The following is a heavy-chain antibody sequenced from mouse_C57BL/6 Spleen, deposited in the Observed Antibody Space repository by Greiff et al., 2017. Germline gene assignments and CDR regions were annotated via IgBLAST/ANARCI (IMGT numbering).Heavy chain of an antibody. Sequence: VQRVESGPGLVQPSQSLSITCTVSGFSLTSYGVHWVRQSPGKGLEWLGVIWRGGSTDYNAAFMSRLSITKDNSKSQVFFKMNSLQADDTAIYYCAKHGSSYDYAMDYWGQGTSVTVSS. CDR3: AKHGSSYDYAMDY. D-gene: IGHD1-1*01. V-gene: IGHV2-5*01. CDR1: GFSLTSYG. J-gene: IGHJ4*01. CDR2: IWRGGST.